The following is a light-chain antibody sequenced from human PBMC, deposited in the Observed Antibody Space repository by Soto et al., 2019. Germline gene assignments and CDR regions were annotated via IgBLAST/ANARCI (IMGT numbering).Light chain of an antibody. CDR1: HSTSTW. CDR3: QQYNSYSV. J-gene: IGKJ1*01. CDR2: DAS. Sequence: DIQMTQSPSTLSASVGDRVTITCRARHSTSTWLAWYQQKPGKAPKLLIYDASSLESGVPSRFSGSGSGTEFTLTISSLQPDDFATYYCQQYNSYSVFGQGTKVEIK. V-gene: IGKV1-5*01.